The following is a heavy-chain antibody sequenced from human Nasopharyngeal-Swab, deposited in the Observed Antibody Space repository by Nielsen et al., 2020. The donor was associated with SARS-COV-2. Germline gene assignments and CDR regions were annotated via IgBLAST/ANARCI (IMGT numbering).Heavy chain of an antibody. CDR3: AKDFEQQLVPFDY. D-gene: IGHD6-13*01. CDR2: ISYDGSNK. J-gene: IGHJ4*02. CDR1: GFTFSSFG. V-gene: IGHV3-30*18. Sequence: GESLKISCAASGFTFSSFGMHWVRQAPGKGLEWVAVISYDGSNKYYADSVKGRFTISRDNSKNTLYLQMNSLRAEDTAVYYCAKDFEQQLVPFDYWGQGTLVTVSS.